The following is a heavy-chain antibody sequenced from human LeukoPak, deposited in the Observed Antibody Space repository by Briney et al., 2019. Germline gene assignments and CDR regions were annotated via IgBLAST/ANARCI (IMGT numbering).Heavy chain of an antibody. V-gene: IGHV3-33*01. CDR2: IWYDGSKT. CDR1: GFTFTNYG. J-gene: IGHJ5*02. Sequence: GGSLRLSCTTSGFTFTNYGINWVRQAPGKGLEWVAAIWYDGSKTSYTDSVKGRFTVSRDISKNTVYLQMNGLKAEDTAVYYCARGLSSGSSWYRTHANWFDPWGQGTLVTVSS. CDR3: ARGLSSGSSWYRTHANWFDP. D-gene: IGHD6-13*01.